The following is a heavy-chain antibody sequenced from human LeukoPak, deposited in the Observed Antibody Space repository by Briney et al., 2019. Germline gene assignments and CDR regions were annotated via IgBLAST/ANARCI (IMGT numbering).Heavy chain of an antibody. J-gene: IGHJ4*02. Sequence: GGSLRLSCAASGFIVSHKYMAWVRQAPGKGLERLSIIYTGGNTVSAESVKGRFSISRDDSRNTVHLQMNNLRDDDTAVYYCARGQIDLLRNYFDSWGPGTLVAVSS. CDR2: IYTGGNT. CDR3: ARGQIDLLRNYFDS. V-gene: IGHV3-66*01. CDR1: GFIVSHKY. D-gene: IGHD3-22*01.